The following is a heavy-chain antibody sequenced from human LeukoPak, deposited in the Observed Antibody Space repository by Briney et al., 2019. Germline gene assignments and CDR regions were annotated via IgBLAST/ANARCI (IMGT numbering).Heavy chain of an antibody. CDR1: GFTFNNYG. CDR2: IKSKTDGGTT. Sequence: GGSLRLSCAASGFTFNNYGMHWVRQAPGKGLEWVGRIKSKTDGGTTDYAAPVKGRFTISRDDSKNTLYLQMNSLKTEDTAVYYCTTGSYDSSGLEVGDAFDIWGQGTMVTVSS. CDR3: TTGSYDSSGLEVGDAFDI. V-gene: IGHV3-15*01. D-gene: IGHD3-22*01. J-gene: IGHJ3*02.